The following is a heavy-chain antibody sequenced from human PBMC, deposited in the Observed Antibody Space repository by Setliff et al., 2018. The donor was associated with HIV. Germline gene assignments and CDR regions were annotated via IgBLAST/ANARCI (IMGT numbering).Heavy chain of an antibody. CDR3: ARVKPHLRRSGTYWIVDY. D-gene: IGHD1-26*01. Sequence: SETLSLTCTVSGGSIRSSTYYWAWIRHSPGKGLEWIGSMFYSGRTYHNPSLKSRVTISVDTSKNQFSLKLNSVTAADTAVYYCARVKPHLRRSGTYWIVDYWGQGTLVTVSS. J-gene: IGHJ4*02. V-gene: IGHV4-39*07. CDR1: GGSIRSSTYY. CDR2: MFYSGRT.